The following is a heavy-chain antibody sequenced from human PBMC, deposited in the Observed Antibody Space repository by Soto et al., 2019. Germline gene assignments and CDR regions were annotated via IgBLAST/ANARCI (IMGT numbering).Heavy chain of an antibody. J-gene: IGHJ4*02. Sequence: EVQLVESGGGLVKPGGSLRLSCAASGFTLSNAWMHWVRQTPGKGLEWVGRIKSKADGGTVDYAAPVKGRFTISRDNSQNTQFLQMNSLNTEDTAVYYCCTDQGDSSSWYHFDYWGQGTSVTVSS. D-gene: IGHD6-13*01. CDR1: GFTLSNAW. V-gene: IGHV3-15*07. CDR2: IKSKADGGTV. CDR3: CTDQGDSSSWYHFDY.